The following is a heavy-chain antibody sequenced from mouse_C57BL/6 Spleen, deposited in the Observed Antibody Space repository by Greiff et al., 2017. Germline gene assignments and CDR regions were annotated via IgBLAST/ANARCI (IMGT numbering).Heavy chain of an antibody. CDR3: ARGGYDGYFDY. CDR2: IYPGDGDT. Sequence: VQLQQSGAELVKPGASVKISCKASGYAFSSYWMNWVKQRPGKGLEWIGQIYPGDGDTNYNGKFKGKATLTADKSSSTAYMQLSSRTSEDSAVYFCARGGYDGYFDYWGQGTTLTVSS. CDR1: GYAFSSYW. V-gene: IGHV1-80*01. D-gene: IGHD2-3*01. J-gene: IGHJ2*01.